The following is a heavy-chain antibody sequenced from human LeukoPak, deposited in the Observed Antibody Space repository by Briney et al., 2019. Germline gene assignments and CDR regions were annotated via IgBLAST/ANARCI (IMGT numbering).Heavy chain of an antibody. CDR3: AGGLGWYFDL. V-gene: IGHV3-7*04. CDR2: IKQDGSET. CDR1: GFTSSRYW. J-gene: IGHJ2*01. Sequence: GGSLRLSCAASGFTSSRYWMNWVRQAPGKGLEWVAIIKQDGSETFYVDSVKGRFTIPRDNAKNTVYLQMNGLRPEDTAIYYCAGGLGWYFDLWGRGTLVTVSS. D-gene: IGHD3-22*01.